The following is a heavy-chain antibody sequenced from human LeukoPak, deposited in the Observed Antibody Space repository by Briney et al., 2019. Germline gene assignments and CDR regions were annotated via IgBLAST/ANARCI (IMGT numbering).Heavy chain of an antibody. D-gene: IGHD3-22*01. CDR1: GASISSGGYY. CDR3: ARDSHYDSSGYYLDS. V-gene: IGHV4-31*03. CDR2: ISYSGSP. Sequence: SQTLSLTCTVSGASISSGGYYWSWIRQHPGKGLEWIGYISYSGSPYYNPSLKSRVTISLGTSNNQFSLQLSSLTAADTALYYCARDSHYDSSGYYLDSWGPGTLVTVSS. J-gene: IGHJ4*02.